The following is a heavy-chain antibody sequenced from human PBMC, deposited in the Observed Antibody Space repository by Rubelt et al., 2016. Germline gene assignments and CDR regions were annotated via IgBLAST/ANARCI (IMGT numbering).Heavy chain of an antibody. CDR2: ISYEGSNK. CDR1: GFTFSSYG. Sequence: QVQLVESGGGVVQPGRSLRLSCAASGFTFSSYGMHWVRQAPGKGLEWVAVISYEGSNKYYADTVKGRLTISKKNSKKTLYLQRNSWSGWDKAVDYFATRYCAGGTGHAHVDYWGQGTFGTVSS. D-gene: IGHD2-8*02. CDR3: ATRYCAGGTGHAHVDY. V-gene: IGHV3-30*03. J-gene: IGHJ4*02.